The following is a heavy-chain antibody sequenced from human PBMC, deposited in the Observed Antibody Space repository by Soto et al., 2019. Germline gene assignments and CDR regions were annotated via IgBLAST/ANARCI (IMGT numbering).Heavy chain of an antibody. J-gene: IGHJ6*02. Sequence: SETLSLTCTVSGGSISSYYWSWIRQPAGKGLEWIGRIYTSGSTNYNPSLKSRVTMSVDTSKNQFSLKLSSVTAADTAVYYCARDLRTMVRGFTKGPQYYYRIDVFGQRSTGTLSS. CDR2: IYTSGST. D-gene: IGHD3-10*01. CDR3: ARDLRTMVRGFTKGPQYYYRIDV. V-gene: IGHV4-4*07. CDR1: GGSISSYY.